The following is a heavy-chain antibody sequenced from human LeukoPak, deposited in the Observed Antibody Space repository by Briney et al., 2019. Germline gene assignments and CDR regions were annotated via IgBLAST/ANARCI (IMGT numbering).Heavy chain of an antibody. V-gene: IGHV1-69*13. Sequence: SVKVSCKAPVGTLSSYAISWVRPAPGQGLEWMGRIIPIFGTANYAQKCQGRVTIPADESTSTAYMELSSQRSEDTAVYYGANVNQWLLARYAFDIWGQGTMVTVSS. J-gene: IGHJ3*02. D-gene: IGHD6-19*01. CDR1: VGTLSSYA. CDR2: IIPIFGTA. CDR3: ANVNQWLLARYAFDI.